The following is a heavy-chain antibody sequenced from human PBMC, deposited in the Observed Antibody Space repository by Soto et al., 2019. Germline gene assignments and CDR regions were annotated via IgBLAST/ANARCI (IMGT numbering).Heavy chain of an antibody. CDR3: ARDGARDCSSTSCYPLYYYYGMDV. J-gene: IGHJ6*02. Sequence: GGSLRLSCAASGFTFSSYGMHWVRQAPGKGLEWVAVIWYDGSNKYYADSVKGRFTISRDNSKNTLYLQMNSLRAEDTVVYYCARDGARDCSSTSCYPLYYYYGMDVWGQGTTVTVSS. V-gene: IGHV3-33*01. CDR2: IWYDGSNK. D-gene: IGHD2-2*01. CDR1: GFTFSSYG.